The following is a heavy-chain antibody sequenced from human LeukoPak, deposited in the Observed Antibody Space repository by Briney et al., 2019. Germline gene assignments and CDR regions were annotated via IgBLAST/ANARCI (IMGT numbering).Heavy chain of an antibody. CDR1: GFTFSNYG. D-gene: IGHD1-26*01. Sequence: GRSLRLSCTASGFTFSNYGMHWVRQAPGKGLEWLAVISYEGSSKYYADAVKGRFTISRDNSKNTLYLQMNSLRDEDTAVYYCAKDSVFGIVGATLDYWGQGTLATVSS. CDR3: AKDSVFGIVGATLDY. V-gene: IGHV3-30*18. CDR2: ISYEGSSK. J-gene: IGHJ4*02.